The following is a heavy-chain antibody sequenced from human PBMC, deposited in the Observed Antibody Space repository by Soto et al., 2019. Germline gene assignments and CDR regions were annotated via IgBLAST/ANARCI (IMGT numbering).Heavy chain of an antibody. CDR3: AREGWPLLQTGMDV. CDR1: GFTFRSYS. D-gene: IGHD2-15*01. Sequence: PGGSLRLSCAVSGFTFRSYSMNWVRQAPGKGLEWVSYISSSNRTINYADSVKGRFIISRDNAKNSLYLQMHSLRDEDTAVYYCAREGWPLLQTGMDVWGQGTTVTVSS. J-gene: IGHJ6*02. V-gene: IGHV3-48*02. CDR2: ISSSNRTI.